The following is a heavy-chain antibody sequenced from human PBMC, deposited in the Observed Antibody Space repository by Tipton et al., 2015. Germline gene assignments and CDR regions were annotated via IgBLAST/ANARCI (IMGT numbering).Heavy chain of an antibody. V-gene: IGHV4-4*02. CDR3: ARGHYVSRMDV. D-gene: IGHD3-10*01. Sequence: TLSLTCALAGGSISGSYWWSWVRQPPGKGLEWIGEIYHTGSTDYKPSLKSRVTISVDTSKNQFSLKLSSVTAADTAVYYCARGHYVSRMDVWGQGTTVTVSS. CDR1: GGSISGSYW. CDR2: IYHTGST. J-gene: IGHJ6*02.